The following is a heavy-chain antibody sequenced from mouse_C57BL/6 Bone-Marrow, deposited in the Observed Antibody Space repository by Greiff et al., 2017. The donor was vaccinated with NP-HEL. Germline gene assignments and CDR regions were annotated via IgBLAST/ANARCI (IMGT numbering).Heavy chain of an antibody. Sequence: VQLQQSGAELVRPGASVKLSCTASGFNIKDYYMHWVKQRPEQGLEWIGRLDPEDGDTEYAPKFQGKATMTADTSSNTAYLQLSSLTSEDTAVYYCTTFFIYYYGSSPAWFAYWGQGTLVTVSA. CDR1: GFNIKDYY. CDR3: TTFFIYYYGSSPAWFAY. D-gene: IGHD1-1*01. CDR2: LDPEDGDT. J-gene: IGHJ3*01. V-gene: IGHV14-1*01.